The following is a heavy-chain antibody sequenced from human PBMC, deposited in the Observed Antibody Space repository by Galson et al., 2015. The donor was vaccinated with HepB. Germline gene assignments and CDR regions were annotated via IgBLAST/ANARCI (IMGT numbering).Heavy chain of an antibody. CDR3: AKDSSYYYDSSGKFDY. CDR2: ISGSGGST. CDR1: GFTFSSYA. Sequence: SLRLSCAASGFTFSSYAMSWVRQAPGKGLEWVSAISGSGGSTYYADSVKGRFTISRDNSKNTLYLQMNSLRAEDTAVYYCAKDSSYYYDSSGKFDYWGQGTLVTVSS. V-gene: IGHV3-23*01. J-gene: IGHJ4*02. D-gene: IGHD3-22*01.